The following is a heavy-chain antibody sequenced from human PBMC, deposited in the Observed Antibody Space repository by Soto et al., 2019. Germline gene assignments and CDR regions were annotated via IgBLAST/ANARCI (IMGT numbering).Heavy chain of an antibody. D-gene: IGHD3-3*01. V-gene: IGHV5-10-1*01. CDR2: IDPSGSYT. CDR3: ARLSIFDWSI. J-gene: IGHJ4*02. Sequence: GESLKISCKGSGYSFTNYWITWVRQMPGKGLEWMGRIDPSGSYTNYSPSFQGHVTISADKSINTAYLQWSSLKASDTAIYYCARLSIFDWSIWGQGTLVTVSS. CDR1: GYSFTNYW.